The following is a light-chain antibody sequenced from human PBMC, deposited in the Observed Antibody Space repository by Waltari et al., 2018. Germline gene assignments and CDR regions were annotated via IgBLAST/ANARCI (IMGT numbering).Light chain of an antibody. Sequence: SSELTQDPAVSVALGQTVRITCQGDRLRTYYVSWFQQKPGQVPALVIYGKNNRPSGNPDRFADGTSGRTSSLTIIGAQAEDEADYYCHSRDSSGDVVIGGGTKLTVV. V-gene: IGLV3-19*01. CDR2: GKN. J-gene: IGLJ2*01. CDR1: RLRTYY. CDR3: HSRDSSGDVV.